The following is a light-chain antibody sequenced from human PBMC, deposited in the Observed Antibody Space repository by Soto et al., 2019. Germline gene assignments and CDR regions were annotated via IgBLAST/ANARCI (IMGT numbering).Light chain of an antibody. CDR2: DVN. J-gene: IGLJ1*01. CDR1: SSDVGAYNF. CDR3: SSLTTGVNYV. V-gene: IGLV2-14*03. Sequence: QSVLTQPASVSGSPGQSITISCTGTSSDVGAYNFVSWYQQHPGKAPKLIMYDVNNRPSEVSNRFSGSKSGNTASLTISGLQAEDEGDYDCSSLTTGVNYVFGIGTKVTVL.